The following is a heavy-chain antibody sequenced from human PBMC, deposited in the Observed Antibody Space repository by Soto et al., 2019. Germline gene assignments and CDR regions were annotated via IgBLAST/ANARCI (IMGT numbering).Heavy chain of an antibody. V-gene: IGHV1-18*01. CDR3: ARVYWGGDCFSGGDFDY. D-gene: IGHD2-21*01. CDR2: ISVYNGDT. Sequence: QVQLVQSGTEVKKAGSAVKVSCKTSGYTFTTYGISWIRQAPGQGLEWIAWISVYNGDTNYAQNVQGRVTMTTDTFTTTAYLELRSLRWDDTAVYYCARVYWGGDCFSGGDFDYWGQGTLVTVS. CDR1: GYTFTTYG. J-gene: IGHJ4*02.